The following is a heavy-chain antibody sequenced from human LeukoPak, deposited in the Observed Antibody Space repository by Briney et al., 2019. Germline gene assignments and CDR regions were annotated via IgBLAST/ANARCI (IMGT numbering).Heavy chain of an antibody. CDR1: GFTVSSNH. CDR2: IYSGGST. V-gene: IGHV3-53*01. J-gene: IGHJ6*03. D-gene: IGHD6-13*01. Sequence: GGSLRLSCAASGFTVSSNHMSWVRQAPGKGLEWVSVIYSGGSTYYADSVKGRFTISRDNSKNTLYLQMNSLRAEDTAVYYCARDLLAAAGTGNYYYYMDVWGKGTTVTVSS. CDR3: ARDLLAAAGTGNYYYYMDV.